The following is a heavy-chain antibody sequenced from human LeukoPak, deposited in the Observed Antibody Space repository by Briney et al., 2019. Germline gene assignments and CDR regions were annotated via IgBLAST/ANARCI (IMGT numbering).Heavy chain of an antibody. D-gene: IGHD6-19*01. CDR1: GFTFDDYA. Sequence: GGSLRLSCAASGFTFDDYAMHWVRQAPGKGLEWVSGISWNSGSIGYADSVKGRFTISRDNAKNSLYLQMNSLRAEDTALYYCAKDIQYSSGWYDYFDYWGQGTLVTVSS. CDR2: ISWNSGSI. CDR3: AKDIQYSSGWYDYFDY. J-gene: IGHJ4*02. V-gene: IGHV3-9*01.